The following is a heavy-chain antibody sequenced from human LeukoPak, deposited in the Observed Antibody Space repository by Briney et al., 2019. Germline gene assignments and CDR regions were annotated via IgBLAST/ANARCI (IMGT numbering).Heavy chain of an antibody. D-gene: IGHD1-20*01. CDR1: GGSISSSSYY. CDR2: IYYSGST. Sequence: PSETLSLTCTVSGGSISSSSYYWGWIRQPPGKGLEWIGSIYYSGSTYYNPSLKSRVTISVDTSKNRFSMKLSSVTAADTAVYYCANWHLSFDYWGQGTLVTVSS. CDR3: ANWHLSFDY. V-gene: IGHV4-39*01. J-gene: IGHJ4*02.